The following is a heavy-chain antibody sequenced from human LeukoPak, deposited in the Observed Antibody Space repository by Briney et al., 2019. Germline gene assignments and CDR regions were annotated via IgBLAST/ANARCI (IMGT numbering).Heavy chain of an antibody. CDR3: ARLRLRLKRNGQSTSYEAVDI. V-gene: IGHV4-59*12. CDR1: GGSISTSY. J-gene: IGHJ3*02. CDR2: IGNT. D-gene: IGHD2-8*01. Sequence: ASGTLSFTCPVPGGSISTSYWGWIGQPPGKGLGCMGFIGNTDYNPSLKSRVTMSVDSSITQFSLKVSSVTAADTAVYYCARLRLRLKRNGQSTSYEAVDIWGQGTVVTVSS.